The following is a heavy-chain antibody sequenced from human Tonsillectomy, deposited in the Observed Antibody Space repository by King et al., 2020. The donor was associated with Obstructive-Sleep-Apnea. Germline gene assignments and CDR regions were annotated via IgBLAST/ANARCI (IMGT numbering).Heavy chain of an antibody. CDR1: GGSISSSSYY. D-gene: IGHD4-17*01. V-gene: IGHV4-39*07. J-gene: IGHJ5*02. CDR2: IYYTGST. CDR3: ARLLREMTTEIGSGPWFDP. Sequence: LQLQESGPGLVKPSETLSLTCTVSGGSISSSSYYWGWIRQPPGKGLEWIGTIYYTGSTFYNPSLKSRVTISVDTSKRQFSLKLTSVTAADTALYYCARLLREMTTEIGSGPWFDPWGQGTLVTVSS.